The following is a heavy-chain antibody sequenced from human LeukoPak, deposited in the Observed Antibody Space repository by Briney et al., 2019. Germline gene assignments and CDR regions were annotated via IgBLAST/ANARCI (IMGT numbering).Heavy chain of an antibody. CDR3: AKAYDSSGYYYDYFDY. V-gene: IGHV3-23*01. CDR2: ISGSGGRT. J-gene: IGHJ4*02. CDR1: GFTFSRYA. Sequence: GGSLRLSCAASGFTFSRYAMSWVRQPPGKGLEGVSAISGSGGRTYYADSVEGRFTISRDNSKNTLNLQMNILRAEDTAVYYCAKAYDSSGYYYDYFDYWGQGTLVTVSS. D-gene: IGHD3-22*01.